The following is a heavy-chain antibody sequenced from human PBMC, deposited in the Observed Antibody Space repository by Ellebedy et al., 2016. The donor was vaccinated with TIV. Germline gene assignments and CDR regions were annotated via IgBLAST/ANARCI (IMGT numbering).Heavy chain of an antibody. Sequence: GESLKISXAASGFTFSSYWMSWVRQAPGKGLEWVANIKQDGSEKYYVDSVKGRFTISRDNAKNSLYLQMNSLRDEDTAVYYCARGDSGSYWGQGTLVTVSS. CDR2: IKQDGSEK. V-gene: IGHV3-7*03. D-gene: IGHD1-26*01. CDR3: ARGDSGSY. J-gene: IGHJ4*02. CDR1: GFTFSSYW.